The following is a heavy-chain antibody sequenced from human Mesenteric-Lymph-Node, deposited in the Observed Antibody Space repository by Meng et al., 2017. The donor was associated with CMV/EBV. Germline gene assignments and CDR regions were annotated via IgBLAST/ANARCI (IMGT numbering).Heavy chain of an antibody. CDR3: ARPAGYCSSTSCYEYFQH. CDR1: GFSFSTYW. D-gene: IGHD2-2*01. CDR2: INSDATST. J-gene: IGHJ1*01. V-gene: IGHV3-74*01. Sequence: GGSLRLSCAASGFSFSTYWMHWVRQDPGKGLVWVSRINSDATSTTYADSVKGRFTISRDNAKNTLYLQMNSLRADDTAVYYCARPAGYCSSTSCYEYFQHWGQGTLVTVSS.